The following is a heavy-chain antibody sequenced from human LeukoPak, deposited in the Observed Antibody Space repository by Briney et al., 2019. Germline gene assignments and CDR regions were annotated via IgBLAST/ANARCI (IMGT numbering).Heavy chain of an antibody. V-gene: IGHV3-74*01. CDR3: ATPWSY. J-gene: IGHJ4*02. Sequence: GGSLRLSCAASGFTFSSYSMNWVRQAPGKGLVWVSHINTDGSSTTYADSVKGRFTISRDNAKNTLYLQMNSLRAEDTAVYYCATPWSYWGQGTLVTVSS. CDR2: INTDGSST. CDR1: GFTFSSYS. D-gene: IGHD3-3*01.